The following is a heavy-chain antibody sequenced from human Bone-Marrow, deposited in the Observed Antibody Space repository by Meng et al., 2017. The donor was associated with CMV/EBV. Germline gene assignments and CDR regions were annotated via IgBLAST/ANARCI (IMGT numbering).Heavy chain of an antibody. Sequence: GESLKISCAASGITFTFSNSWMSWVRQAPGKGLGWVGHIKSKADGGKTDYAAPVKGRFTISRDDSKNTVYLQMKSLKTEDTAVYYCSTDSAYWGQGTLVTVSS. CDR2: IKSKADGGKT. D-gene: IGHD1-26*01. CDR3: STDSAY. CDR1: GITFTFSNSW. J-gene: IGHJ4*02. V-gene: IGHV3-15*01.